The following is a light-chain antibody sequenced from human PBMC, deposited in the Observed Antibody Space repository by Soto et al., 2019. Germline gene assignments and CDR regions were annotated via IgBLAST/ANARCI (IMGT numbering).Light chain of an antibody. Sequence: EVVLTQSPGTLSLSPGERVTLSCRASQTVTGSNLAWYQQRPGQAPRLLIYGASSRATGIPDRFSGSGSGTDFTLSISRLEPEDFAVYYCQQYGGSPPLTFGGGTKVELK. V-gene: IGKV3-20*01. CDR3: QQYGGSPPLT. J-gene: IGKJ4*01. CDR1: QTVTGSN. CDR2: GAS.